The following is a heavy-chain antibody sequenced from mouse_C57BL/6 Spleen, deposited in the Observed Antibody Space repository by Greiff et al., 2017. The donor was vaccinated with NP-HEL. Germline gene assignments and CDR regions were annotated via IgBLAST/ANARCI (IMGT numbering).Heavy chain of an antibody. CDR2: IDPENGDT. V-gene: IGHV14-4*01. Sequence: EVQLQQSGAELVRPGASVKLSCTASGFNIKDDYMHWVKQRPEQGLEWIGWIDPENGDTEYASKFQGKATITADTSSNTAYLQLSSLTSEDTAVYYGTTGYVYAMDYWGQGTSVTVSS. D-gene: IGHD2-14*01. CDR3: TTGYVYAMDY. CDR1: GFNIKDDY. J-gene: IGHJ4*01.